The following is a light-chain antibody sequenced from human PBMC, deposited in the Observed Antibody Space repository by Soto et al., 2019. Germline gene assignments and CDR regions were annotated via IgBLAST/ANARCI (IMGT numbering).Light chain of an antibody. CDR2: GAS. J-gene: IGKJ2*01. Sequence: EIVLTQSPGTLSLSPGERATLSCRASQSVSNSYLAWYQQKPGQAPRLLIYGASSRATGIPDGFSGSGSGTDLTLTIAGLEPEDFAVYYCQQSGSSPYTFGQGTELEI. CDR1: QSVSNSY. V-gene: IGKV3-20*01. CDR3: QQSGSSPYT.